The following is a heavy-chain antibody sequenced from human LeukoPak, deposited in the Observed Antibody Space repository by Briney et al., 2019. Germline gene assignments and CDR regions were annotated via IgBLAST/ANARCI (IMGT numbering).Heavy chain of an antibody. D-gene: IGHD6-13*01. J-gene: IGHJ4*02. CDR2: MNPNSGNT. V-gene: IGHV1-8*01. CDR1: GYTFTSYD. CDR3: ARGTLGFSGSSWYRD. Sequence: ASAKVSCKASGYTFTSYDINWVRQATGQGLEWMEWMNPNSGNTGFAQKFQGRVTMTRNTSISTAYMELSSLRSEDTAVYYCARGTLGFSGSSWYRDWGQGTLVTVSS.